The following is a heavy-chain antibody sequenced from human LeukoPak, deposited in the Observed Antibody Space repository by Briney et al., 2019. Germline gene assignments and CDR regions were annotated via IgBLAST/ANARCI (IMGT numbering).Heavy chain of an antibody. V-gene: IGHV1-69*01. D-gene: IGHD3-22*01. CDR1: GGTFSSYA. J-gene: IGHJ6*02. CDR3: ARPYDSSGYTYGMDV. Sequence: SVKVSCKASGGTFSSYAISWVRQAPGQGLEWMGGIIPIFGTANYAQKFQGRVTITADESTSTAYMELSSLRSEDTAVYYCARPYDSSGYTYGMDVWGQGTTVTVSS. CDR2: IIPIFGTA.